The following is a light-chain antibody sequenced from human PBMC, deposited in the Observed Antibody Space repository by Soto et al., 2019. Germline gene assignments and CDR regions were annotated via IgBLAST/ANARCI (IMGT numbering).Light chain of an antibody. Sequence: EIVLTQSPGTLSLSPVDRATLSCRASQSVSSIYLAWYQQKPGQAPRLLIYRASSRATGIPDRFSGSGSGTDFTLPISRLEPEDFAVYYCQQYGGSPPYTFGQGTKLEIK. CDR3: QQYGGSPPYT. CDR1: QSVSSIY. V-gene: IGKV3-20*01. J-gene: IGKJ2*01. CDR2: RAS.